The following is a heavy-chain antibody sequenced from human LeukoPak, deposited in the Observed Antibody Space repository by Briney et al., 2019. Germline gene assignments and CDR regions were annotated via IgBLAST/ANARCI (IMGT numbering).Heavy chain of an antibody. J-gene: IGHJ6*02. V-gene: IGHV1-69*13. CDR3: ARDRPNYYYYGMDV. CDR1: GGTFSSYA. Sequence: ASVKVSCKASGGTFSSYAISWVRQAPGQGLEWMGGIIPIFGTANYAQKFQGRVTITADESTSTAYMELSSLRSEDTAVCYCARDRPNYYYYGMDVWGQGTTVTVSS. CDR2: IIPIFGTA.